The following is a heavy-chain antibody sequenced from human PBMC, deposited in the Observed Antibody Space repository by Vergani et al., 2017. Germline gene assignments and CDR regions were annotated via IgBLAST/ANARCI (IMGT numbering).Heavy chain of an antibody. CDR2: IKQDGSEK. CDR3: ARIMSSGGVDKGY. Sequence: EVQLVESGGGLVQPGGSLRLSCAASGFTFSSYWMSWVRQAPGKGLEWVANIKQDGSEKYYVDSVKGRFTISRDNAKNSLYLQMNSLRAEDTAVYYCARIMSSGGVDKGYWGQGTLVTVSS. V-gene: IGHV3-7*04. D-gene: IGHD6-19*01. J-gene: IGHJ4*02. CDR1: GFTFSSYW.